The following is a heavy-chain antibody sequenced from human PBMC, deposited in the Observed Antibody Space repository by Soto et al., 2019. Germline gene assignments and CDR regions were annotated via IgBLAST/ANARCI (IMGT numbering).Heavy chain of an antibody. J-gene: IGHJ4*02. CDR1: GFTFSSYS. Sequence: GGSLRLSCAASGFTFSSYSMNWVRQAPGKGLEWVSSISSSSSYIYYADSVKGRFTISRDNAKNSLYLQMNSLRAEDTAVYYCARDAAYCGGDCYFLFDYWGQGTLVTVS. CDR3: ARDAAYCGGDCYFLFDY. V-gene: IGHV3-21*01. D-gene: IGHD2-21*02. CDR2: ISSSSSYI.